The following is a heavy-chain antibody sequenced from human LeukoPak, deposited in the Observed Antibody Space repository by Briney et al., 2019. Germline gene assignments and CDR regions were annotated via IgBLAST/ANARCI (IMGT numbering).Heavy chain of an antibody. CDR1: GFTVSSNY. D-gene: IGHD3-10*01. Sequence: GGSLRLSCAASGFTVSSNYMSWARQAPGKGLEWVSVIYSGGSTYYADSVKGRFTISRDNSKNTLYLQMNSLRAEDTAVYYCASKLLWFGELSDDAFDIWGQGTMVTVSS. CDR2: IYSGGST. CDR3: ASKLLWFGELSDDAFDI. V-gene: IGHV3-53*01. J-gene: IGHJ3*02.